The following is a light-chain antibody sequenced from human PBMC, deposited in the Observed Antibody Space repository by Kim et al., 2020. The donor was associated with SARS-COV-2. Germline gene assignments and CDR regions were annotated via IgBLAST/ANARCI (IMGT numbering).Light chain of an antibody. Sequence: DIVMTQSPDSLAVSLGERATLNCKSSKTVLYNSNNKNYLAWYQQKPGQAPKLLIYWASIRESGVSDRFSGSGSETDFTLTISSLQAEDVALYYCQQYYSTPPSFCQATKLDI. V-gene: IGKV4-1*01. J-gene: IGKJ2*03. CDR3: QQYYSTPPS. CDR1: KTVLYNSNNKNY. CDR2: WAS.